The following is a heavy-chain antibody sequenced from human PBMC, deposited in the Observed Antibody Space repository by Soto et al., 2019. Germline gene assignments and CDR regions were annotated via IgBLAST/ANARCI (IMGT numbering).Heavy chain of an antibody. CDR1: GGSISSGGYY. CDR2: IYYSGST. Sequence: QVQLQESGPGLVKPSQTLSLTCTVSGGSISSGGYYWSWIRQHPGKGLEWIGYIYYSGSTYYNPSHKSLVTISVDTSKNQFSRKLSSVTAADTAVYYCARYYYDSSGPTNFDYWGQGTPVTVSS. CDR3: ARYYYDSSGPTNFDY. J-gene: IGHJ4*02. V-gene: IGHV4-31*01. D-gene: IGHD3-22*01.